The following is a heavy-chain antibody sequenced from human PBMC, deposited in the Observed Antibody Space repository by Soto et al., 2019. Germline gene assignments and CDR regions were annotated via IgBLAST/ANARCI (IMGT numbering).Heavy chain of an antibody. CDR2: INPSGGST. CDR1: GYTFTSYY. D-gene: IGHD3-3*01. CDR3: AREIRFLEWTHYYYYGMDV. J-gene: IGHJ6*02. Sequence: ASVKVSCKASGYTFTSYYMHWVRQAPGQELEWMGIINPSGGSTSYAQKFQGRVTMTRDTSTSTVYMELSSLRSEDTAVYYCAREIRFLEWTHYYYYGMDVWGQGTTVTVYS. V-gene: IGHV1-46*01.